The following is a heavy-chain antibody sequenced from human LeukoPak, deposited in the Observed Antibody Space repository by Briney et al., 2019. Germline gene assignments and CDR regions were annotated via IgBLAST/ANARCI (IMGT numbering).Heavy chain of an antibody. J-gene: IGHJ4*02. CDR1: GFTFSSYS. D-gene: IGHD1-26*01. CDR3: ARVLGATDFDY. Sequence: GGSLRLSCAASGFTFSSYSMNWVRQAPGKGLEWVSYISSSSSTIYYADSVKGRFTISRDNAKNSLYLQMNSLRAEDTAVYYCARVLGATDFDYWGQGTLVTVSS. V-gene: IGHV3-48*04. CDR2: ISSSSSTI.